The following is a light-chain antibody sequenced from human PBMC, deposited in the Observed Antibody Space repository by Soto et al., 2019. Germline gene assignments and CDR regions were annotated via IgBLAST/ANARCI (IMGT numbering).Light chain of an antibody. CDR1: QGISSY. CDR3: QQYYSYPALT. CDR2: AAS. Sequence: AIRMTQSPSSLSASTGDRVTITCRAGQGISSYLAWYQQKPGQAPKLLFYAASTLQSGVPSRLSGSGSGTDFTLTISCLQSQDFPTYYCQQYYSYPALTFGGGPKVEIK. V-gene: IGKV1-8*01. J-gene: IGKJ4*01.